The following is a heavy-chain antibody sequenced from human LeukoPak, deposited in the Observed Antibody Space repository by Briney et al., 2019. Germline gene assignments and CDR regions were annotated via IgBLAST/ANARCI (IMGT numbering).Heavy chain of an antibody. Sequence: GGSLRLSCEGSGFTFSNYWMGWVRQAPWKGLQWVANIKTDGSEKYYVDSVKGRFTISRDNAKNSLYLQMNSLRAEDTAVYYCAKEGVSEAYYYGSGSYSYYYYGTDVWGQGTTVTVSS. CDR2: IKTDGSEK. CDR3: AKEGVSEAYYYGSGSYSYYYYGTDV. V-gene: IGHV3-7*01. D-gene: IGHD3-10*01. CDR1: GFTFSNYW. J-gene: IGHJ6*02.